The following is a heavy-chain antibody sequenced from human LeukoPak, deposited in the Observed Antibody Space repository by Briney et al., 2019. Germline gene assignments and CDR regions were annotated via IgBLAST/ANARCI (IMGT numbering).Heavy chain of an antibody. CDR1: GFTFSSYS. CDR3: ARDTSYYDTSGPYYFDY. D-gene: IGHD3-22*01. V-gene: IGHV3-21*01. J-gene: IGHJ4*01. Sequence: AGGSLRLSCEASGFTFSSYSMNWVRQAPGKALEWVSSISSSSSYINYADSVKGRFTISRDNAKNSLYLQMNSLRAEDTAVYSCARDTSYYDTSGPYYFDYWGQGTLVTVSS. CDR2: ISSSSSYI.